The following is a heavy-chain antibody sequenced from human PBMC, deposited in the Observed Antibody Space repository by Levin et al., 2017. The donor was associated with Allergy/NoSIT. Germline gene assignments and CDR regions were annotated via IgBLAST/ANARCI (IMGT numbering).Heavy chain of an antibody. CDR2: ISWNSGSI. CDR3: AKESGEGAFDI. Sequence: GGSLRLSCAASGFTFDDYAMHWVRQAPGKGLEWVSGISWNSGSIGYADSVKGRFTISRDNAKNSLYLQMNSLRAEDTALYYCAKESGEGAFDIWGQGTMVTVSS. CDR1: GFTFDDYA. V-gene: IGHV3-9*01. D-gene: IGHD7-27*01. J-gene: IGHJ3*02.